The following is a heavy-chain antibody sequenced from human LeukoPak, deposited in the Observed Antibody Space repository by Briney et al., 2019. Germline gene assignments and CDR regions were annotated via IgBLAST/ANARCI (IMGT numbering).Heavy chain of an antibody. CDR2: ISYDGSNK. CDR1: GFTLSRYA. CDR3: AGYCSSTSCQPDPKTRHIDY. V-gene: IGHV3-30*04. D-gene: IGHD2-2*01. J-gene: IGHJ4*02. Sequence: GGSPRLSRAASGFTLSRYAMHWVRHAPREGLERGAVISYDGSNKYCAASVKGRFTISRDNSKNTLYLQMNSLTAEDTAVYYCAGYCSSTSCQPDPKTRHIDYWGQGTLVTVSS.